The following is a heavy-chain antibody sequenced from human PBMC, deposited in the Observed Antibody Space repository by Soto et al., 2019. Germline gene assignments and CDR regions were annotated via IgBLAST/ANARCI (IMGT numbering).Heavy chain of an antibody. CDR1: GGSISSGGYY. CDR3: ARSHYYDSSGYYRAEYFQH. V-gene: IGHV4-31*02. J-gene: IGHJ1*01. D-gene: IGHD3-22*01. Sequence: SETLSLTCTVSGGSISSGGYYWSWIRQHPGKGLEWIGYIYYSGSTYYNPSLKSRVTISVDTSKNQFSLKLSSVTAADTAVYYCARSHYYDSSGYYRAEYFQHWGQGTLVTVSS. CDR2: IYYSGST.